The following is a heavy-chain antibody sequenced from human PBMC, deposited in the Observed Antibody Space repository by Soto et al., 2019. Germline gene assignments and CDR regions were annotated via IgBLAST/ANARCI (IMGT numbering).Heavy chain of an antibody. V-gene: IGHV1-45*02. CDR1: GYTFTSYG. D-gene: IGHD3-10*01. J-gene: IGHJ6*02. CDR2: ITPFNGNT. Sequence: SVKVSCKASGYTFTSYGISWVRQAPGQAPEWMGWITPFNGNTHYAQKFQDRVTITRDKSMSTGNMELSSLRSEDTAMYYCAVTLSGTHAPNGMDVWGQGTTVTVSS. CDR3: AVTLSGTHAPNGMDV.